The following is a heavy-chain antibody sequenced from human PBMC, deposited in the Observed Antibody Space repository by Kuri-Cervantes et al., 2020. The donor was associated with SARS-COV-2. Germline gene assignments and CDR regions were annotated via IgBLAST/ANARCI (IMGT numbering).Heavy chain of an antibody. V-gene: IGHV3-20*04. CDR3: AKDQHGIVVVVAAIDY. CDR2: INWNGGST. CDR1: GFTFDDYG. D-gene: IGHD2-15*01. J-gene: IGHJ4*02. Sequence: GESLKISCAASGFTFDDYGMSWVRQAPGKGLEWVSGINWNGGSTGYAGSVKGRFTISRDNAKNSLYLQMNSLRAEDTAVYYCAKDQHGIVVVVAAIDYWGQGTLVTVSS.